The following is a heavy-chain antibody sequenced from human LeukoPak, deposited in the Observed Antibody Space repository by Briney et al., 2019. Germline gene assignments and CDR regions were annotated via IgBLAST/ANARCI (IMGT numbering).Heavy chain of an antibody. CDR3: ARPGESNSSEGHFDY. J-gene: IGHJ4*02. CDR2: IDTNTGNP. D-gene: IGHD6-6*01. V-gene: IGHV7-4-1*02. CDR1: GYTFTTYT. Sequence: ASVKVSCKASGYTFTTYTMNWVRQAPGQGLEWMGWIDTNTGNPTYAQGFTGRIVFSLDTSVSTAYLQISSLKAEDTAVYYCARPGESNSSEGHFDYWGQGTLVTVSS.